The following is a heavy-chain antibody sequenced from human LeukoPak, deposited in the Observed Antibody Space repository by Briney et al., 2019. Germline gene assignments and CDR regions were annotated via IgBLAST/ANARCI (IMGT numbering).Heavy chain of an antibody. CDR2: ISSSGSNI. V-gene: IGHV3-48*03. J-gene: IGHJ4*02. Sequence: LSLTCTVSGGSISSYYWSWVRQAPGKGLEWVSYISSSGSNINYADSVKGRFTISRDNAKNSLYLQMNSLRAEDTAVYYCAVFPTHYWGQGTLVTVSS. CDR1: GGSISSYY. D-gene: IGHD3-10*02. CDR3: AVFPTHY.